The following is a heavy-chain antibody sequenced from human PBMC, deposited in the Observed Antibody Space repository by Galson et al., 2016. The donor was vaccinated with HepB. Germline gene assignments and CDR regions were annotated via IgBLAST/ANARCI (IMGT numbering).Heavy chain of an antibody. CDR2: VIPILGVT. V-gene: IGHV1-69*04. CDR1: GATFSTYG. D-gene: IGHD3-10*01. J-gene: IGHJ6*02. CDR3: ARDETLGPEYYYGMDV. Sequence: SVKVSCKASGATFSTYGISWVRQAPGQGLEWMGRVIPILGVTTYAQKFQGRVTITADTSTSTGYMELSRLRFDDTAVFYCARDETLGPEYYYGMDVWGQGPTFTAS.